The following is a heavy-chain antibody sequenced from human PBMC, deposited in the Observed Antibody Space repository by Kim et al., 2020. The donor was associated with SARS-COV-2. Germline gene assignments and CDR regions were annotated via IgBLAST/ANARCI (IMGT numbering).Heavy chain of an antibody. CDR1: GYTLTELS. CDR3: ATAAVAGTLSWFAP. Sequence: ASVKVSCKFSGYTLTELSMHWVRQAPGKGLEWMGGFDPEDGETIYAQKFQGRVTMNEDTSTDTAYMELSSLRSEDTAVYYCATAAVAGTLSWFAPWGQGTLVTVSS. D-gene: IGHD6-19*01. CDR2: FDPEDGET. J-gene: IGHJ5*02. V-gene: IGHV1-24*01.